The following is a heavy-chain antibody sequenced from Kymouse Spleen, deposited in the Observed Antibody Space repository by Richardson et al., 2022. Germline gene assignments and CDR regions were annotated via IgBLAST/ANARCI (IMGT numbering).Heavy chain of an antibody. J-gene: IGHJ6*02. V-gene: IGHV4-34*01. Sequence: QVQLQQWGAGLLKPSETLSLTCAVYGGSFSGYYWSWIRQPPGKGLEWIGEINHSGSTNYNPSLKSRVTISVDTSKNQFSLKLSSVTAADTAVYYCARGGSIAVANWYYGMDVWGQGTTVTVSS. CDR2: INHSGST. CDR1: GGSFSGYY. CDR3: ARGGSIAVANWYYGMDV. D-gene: IGHD6-19*01.